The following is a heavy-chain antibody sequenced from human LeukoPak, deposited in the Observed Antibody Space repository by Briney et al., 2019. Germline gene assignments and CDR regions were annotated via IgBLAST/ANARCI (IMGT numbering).Heavy chain of an antibody. Sequence: PGGSLRLSCAASGFTFSDYYMSWIRQAPGKGLEWVSYISSSGSIIYYADSVKGRFTISRDNAKNSLYLQMNSLRAEDTAVYYCARDRPYSGGYPLFDPWGQGTLVTVSS. CDR3: ARDRPYSGGYPLFDP. J-gene: IGHJ5*02. D-gene: IGHD1-26*01. V-gene: IGHV3-11*04. CDR2: ISSSGSII. CDR1: GFTFSDYY.